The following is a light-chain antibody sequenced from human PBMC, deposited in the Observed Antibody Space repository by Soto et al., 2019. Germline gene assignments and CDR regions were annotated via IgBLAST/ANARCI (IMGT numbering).Light chain of an antibody. CDR1: QSVLYSSNNKNY. Sequence: DIVMTQSPDSLAVSLGERATINCKSSQSVLYSSNNKNYLAWYQQKPGQPPKLLIYWASTRESGVPDRFSGSGSGTDFTLTISRLEPEDFATYYCQQLNSYPLFTFGPGTKVDIK. CDR2: WAS. J-gene: IGKJ3*01. V-gene: IGKV4-1*01. CDR3: QQLNSYPLFT.